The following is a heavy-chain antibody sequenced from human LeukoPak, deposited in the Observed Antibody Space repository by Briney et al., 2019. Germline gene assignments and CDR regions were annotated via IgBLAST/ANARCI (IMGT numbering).Heavy chain of an antibody. CDR2: ISDNSVYI. J-gene: IGHJ6*02. D-gene: IGHD2-2*01. CDR1: GFTFGNFY. Sequence: GGSLRLSCAASGFTFGNFYMHWIRQAPGKGLEWVSSISDNSVYIHYADSVKGRFTISRDNANNSLYLQMNSLRAEDTAVYYCARGPIVVVPAAMFFAYGMDVWGQGTTVTVSS. CDR3: ARGPIVVVPAAMFFAYGMDV. V-gene: IGHV3-21*01.